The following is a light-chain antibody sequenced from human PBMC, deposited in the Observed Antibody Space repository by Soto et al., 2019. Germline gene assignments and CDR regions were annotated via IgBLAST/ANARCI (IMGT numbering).Light chain of an antibody. CDR3: QQYDSSPKT. V-gene: IGKV3-20*01. Sequence: EIVLTQSPGTLSLSTGERAPRSCRASQSVSSTYLAWYQQKPGQAPRLFIYGASTRATGIPDRFSGSGAGTDSTLTISRLEPEDFAVYYCQQYDSSPKTFGQGTKVDI. CDR2: GAS. J-gene: IGKJ1*01. CDR1: QSVSSTY.